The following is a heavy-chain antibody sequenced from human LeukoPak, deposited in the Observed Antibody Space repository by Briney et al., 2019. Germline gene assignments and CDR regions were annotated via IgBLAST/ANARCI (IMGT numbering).Heavy chain of an antibody. CDR1: GFTFSSYG. CDR2: IWYDGSNK. V-gene: IGHV3-33*01. J-gene: IGHJ4*02. Sequence: GGSLRLSCAASGFTFSSYGMHWVRQAPGKGLEWVAVIWYDGSNKYYADSVKGRFTISRDNSKNTLYLQMNSLRAEDTAVYYCAREGEKGDGYNHGFDYWGQGTLVTVSS. CDR3: AREGEKGDGYNHGFDY. D-gene: IGHD5-24*01.